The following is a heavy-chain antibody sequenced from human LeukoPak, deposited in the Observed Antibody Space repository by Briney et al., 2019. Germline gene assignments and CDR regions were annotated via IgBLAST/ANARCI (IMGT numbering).Heavy chain of an antibody. V-gene: IGHV4-38-2*02. CDR3: ARGGTMIVVENAFDI. Sequence: PSETLSLTCNVSGYSINRGYYWGWIRQPPGKGLEWIGSIYHSGSTYYNPSLKSRLTISVDTSKNQFSLKLTSVTTADTAVYYCARGGTMIVVENAFDIWGQGTMVTVSS. CDR2: IYHSGST. J-gene: IGHJ3*02. D-gene: IGHD3-22*01. CDR1: GYSINRGYY.